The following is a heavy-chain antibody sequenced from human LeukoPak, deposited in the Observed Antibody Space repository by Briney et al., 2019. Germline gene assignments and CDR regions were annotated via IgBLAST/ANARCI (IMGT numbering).Heavy chain of an antibody. CDR3: ARYQSSYHGMDV. CDR2: INHSGST. CDR1: GGSFSGYY. J-gene: IGHJ6*02. V-gene: IGHV4-34*01. D-gene: IGHD2-2*01. Sequence: PSETLSLTCAVYGGSFSGYYWSWIRQPPGKGLEWIGGINHSGSTNYNPSLKSRVTISVDTSKNQFSLKLSSVTAADTAVYYCARYQSSYHGMDVWGQGTTVTVSS.